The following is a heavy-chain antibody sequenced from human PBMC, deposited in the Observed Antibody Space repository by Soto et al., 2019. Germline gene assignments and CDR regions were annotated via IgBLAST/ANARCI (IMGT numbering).Heavy chain of an antibody. CDR2: ISYDGSNK. CDR1: GFTFSSYG. J-gene: IGHJ4*02. D-gene: IGHD5-18*01. V-gene: IGHV3-30*18. CDR3: AQAKGGGGYSPDY. Sequence: QVQLVESGGGVVQPGRSLRLSCAASGFTFSSYGMHWVRQAPGKGLEWVAVISYDGSNKYYADSVKGRFTISRDNSKNTLYLQMNSLRAEDTAVYYCAQAKGGGGYSPDYWGQGTLVTVSS.